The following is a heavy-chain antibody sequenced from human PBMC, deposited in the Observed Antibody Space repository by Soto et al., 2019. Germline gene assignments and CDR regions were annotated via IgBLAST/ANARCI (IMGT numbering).Heavy chain of an antibody. D-gene: IGHD2-15*01. J-gene: IGHJ6*02. V-gene: IGHV1-3*05. CDR2: INAGNGNT. CDR1: GYTFTTYA. CDR3: ARGRYCSGGTCDGMDV. Sequence: QVQLVQSGAEEKKPGASVKVSCKASGYTFTTYAIHWVRQAPGQRLEWMGWINAGNGNTRYSQKLQGRVTITRDTSASTAYMELSSLRSEDTAVYYCARGRYCSGGTCDGMDVWGQGTTVTVSS.